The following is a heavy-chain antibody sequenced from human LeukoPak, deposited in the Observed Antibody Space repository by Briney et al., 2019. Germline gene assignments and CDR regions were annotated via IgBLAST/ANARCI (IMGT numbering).Heavy chain of an antibody. CDR2: ISYDGSNK. CDR3: AKDFEDSSSWYPSGYFDY. D-gene: IGHD6-13*01. Sequence: GGSLRLSCAASGFTFSSYGMHWVRQAPGKGLEWVAVISYDGSNKYYADSVKGRFTISRDNSKNTLYLQMNSLRAEDTAVYYCAKDFEDSSSWYPSGYFDYWGQGTLVTVSS. V-gene: IGHV3-30*18. J-gene: IGHJ4*02. CDR1: GFTFSSYG.